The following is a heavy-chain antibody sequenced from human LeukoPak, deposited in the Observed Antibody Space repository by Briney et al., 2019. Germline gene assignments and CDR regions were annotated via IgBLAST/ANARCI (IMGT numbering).Heavy chain of an antibody. CDR3: ARLPSSRAGYYFDY. CDR1: GGSISNTNYY. CDR2: IYYSGST. V-gene: IGHV4-39*01. J-gene: IGHJ4*02. Sequence: SETLSLTCTVSGGSISNTNYYWGWVRQPPGKGLEWIGSIYYSGSTYYNPSLKGRVTISVDTSQSQFSLKLSSVTAADTAVYYCARLPSSRAGYYFDYWGQGTLVTVSS. D-gene: IGHD3-10*01.